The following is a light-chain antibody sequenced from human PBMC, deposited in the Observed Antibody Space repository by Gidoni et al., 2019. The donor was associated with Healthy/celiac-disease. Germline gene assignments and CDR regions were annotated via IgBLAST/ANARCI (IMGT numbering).Light chain of an antibody. V-gene: IGKV3-20*01. CDR1: QSVSSSY. J-gene: IGKJ3*01. Sequence: EIVLPQSPGTLSLSPGESATLSCRARQSVSSSYLAWYQQKPGPAPRLLIYGASSRATGIPDRFSGSGSGTDFTLTISRLEPEDFAVYYCQQYGSSPPTFGPGTKVDIK. CDR3: QQYGSSPPT. CDR2: GAS.